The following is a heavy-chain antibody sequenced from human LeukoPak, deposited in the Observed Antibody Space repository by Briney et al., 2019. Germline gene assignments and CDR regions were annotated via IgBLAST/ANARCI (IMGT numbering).Heavy chain of an antibody. CDR2: IWYDGSNK. Sequence: PGRSLRLSCAASGFTFSSYGMHWVRQAPRKGLEWVAVIWYDGSNKYYAGSVKGRFTISRDNSKNTLYLQMNSLRAEDTAVYYCAKEAHYDFWSGLDYWGQGTLVTVSS. CDR1: GFTFSSYG. D-gene: IGHD3-3*01. J-gene: IGHJ4*02. V-gene: IGHV3-33*06. CDR3: AKEAHYDFWSGLDY.